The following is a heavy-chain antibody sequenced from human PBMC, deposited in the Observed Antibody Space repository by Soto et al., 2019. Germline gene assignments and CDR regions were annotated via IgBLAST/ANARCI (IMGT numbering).Heavy chain of an antibody. CDR2: SKSIFFGVTI. Sequence: EVHLVESGGGLVQPGGSLRLSCEISGLALSSTWMTWVRQAPGKGLEWVCRSKSIFFGVTIDYDAPVQGRFTISRDESKDTMYLQMDSLKIEDTGVYSCAKDRPYSAGTNLLYWGQGTLVTVSS. J-gene: IGHJ4*02. CDR1: GLALSSTW. D-gene: IGHD1-7*01. CDR3: AKDRPYSAGTNLLY. V-gene: IGHV3-15*01.